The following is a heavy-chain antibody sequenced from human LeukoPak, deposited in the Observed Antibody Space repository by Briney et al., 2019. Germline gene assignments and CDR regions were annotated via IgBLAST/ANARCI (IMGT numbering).Heavy chain of an antibody. V-gene: IGHV3-30*04. CDR3: ARDGAIGSSSWYATFWY. Sequence: GRSLRLSCAASGFTFSSYAMHWVRQAPGKGLEGVAVISYDGSNKYYADSVKGRFTISRDNSKNTLYLQMNSLRAEDTAVYYCARDGAIGSSSWYATFWYWGQGTLVTVSS. CDR1: GFTFSSYA. CDR2: ISYDGSNK. D-gene: IGHD6-13*01. J-gene: IGHJ4*02.